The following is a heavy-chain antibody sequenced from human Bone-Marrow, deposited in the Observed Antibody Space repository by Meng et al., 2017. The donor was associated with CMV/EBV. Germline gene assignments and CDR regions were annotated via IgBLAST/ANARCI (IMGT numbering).Heavy chain of an antibody. CDR1: GYTFTSYG. Sequence: ASVKVSCKASGYTFTSYGISWVRQAPGQGLEWMGWISAYNGNTNYAQKLQGRVTMTTDTSTSTAYMELRSLRSDDTAVYYCARDRFRPHCSSTSCYRLEWLDPWGHGTLVTVSS. CDR2: ISAYNGNT. J-gene: IGHJ5*02. D-gene: IGHD2-2*01. V-gene: IGHV1-18*01. CDR3: ARDRFRPHCSSTSCYRLEWLDP.